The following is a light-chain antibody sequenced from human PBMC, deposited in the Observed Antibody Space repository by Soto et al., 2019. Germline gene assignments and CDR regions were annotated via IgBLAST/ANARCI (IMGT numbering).Light chain of an antibody. CDR1: QSVRSTS. J-gene: IGKJ5*01. CDR3: QQRSNWPT. CDR2: GAS. V-gene: IGKV3D-20*02. Sequence: VLTQSPGTLSLSPGERATLSCRASQSVRSTSLVWYQQKPAQAPRLLIYGASSRATGIPDRFSGGGSGTDFTLTISRLEPEDFAVYYCQQRSNWPTFGQGTRLEI.